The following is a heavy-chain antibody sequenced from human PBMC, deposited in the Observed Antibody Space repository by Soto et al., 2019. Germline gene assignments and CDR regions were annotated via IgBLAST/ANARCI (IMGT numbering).Heavy chain of an antibody. CDR3: AKAATVTGWYFDH. CDR2: ISYDGSNK. CDR1: GFTFSSYG. D-gene: IGHD4-17*01. V-gene: IGHV3-30*18. Sequence: QVQLVESGGGVVQPGRSLRLSCAASGFTFSSYGMHWVRQAPGKGLEWVAVISYDGSNKYYADSVKGRFTISRDNSKNTLYLQMNSLRAEDTAVYYCAKAATVTGWYFDHWGRGTLVTVSS. J-gene: IGHJ2*01.